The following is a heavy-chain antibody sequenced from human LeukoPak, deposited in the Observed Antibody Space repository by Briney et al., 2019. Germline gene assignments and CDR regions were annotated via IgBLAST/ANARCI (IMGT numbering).Heavy chain of an antibody. Sequence: ASVKVSCKASGYTFTSYAMHWVRQAPGQRLEWMGWVNPGNGNTKYSQEFQGRVTITADESTSTAYMELSSPRSEDTAVYYCARDLGTGYYDSSGYYYYYYMDVWGKGTTVTISS. CDR2: VNPGNGNT. V-gene: IGHV1-3*03. CDR1: GYTFTSYA. CDR3: ARDLGTGYYDSSGYYYYYYMDV. J-gene: IGHJ6*03. D-gene: IGHD3-22*01.